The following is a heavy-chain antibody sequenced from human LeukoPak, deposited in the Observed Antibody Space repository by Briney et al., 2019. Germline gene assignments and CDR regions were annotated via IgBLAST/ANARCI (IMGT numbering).Heavy chain of an antibody. Sequence: GGSLRLSCAASGFTFSSYWWHWVRQAPGKGLVWVSRINSDGSSTSYADSVKGRFTISRDNAKNSLYLQMNSLRAEDTALYYCARAFSSFWPIDYWGQGTLVTVSS. CDR3: ARAFSSFWPIDY. CDR2: INSDGSST. J-gene: IGHJ4*02. V-gene: IGHV3-74*01. CDR1: GFTFSSYW. D-gene: IGHD6-6*01.